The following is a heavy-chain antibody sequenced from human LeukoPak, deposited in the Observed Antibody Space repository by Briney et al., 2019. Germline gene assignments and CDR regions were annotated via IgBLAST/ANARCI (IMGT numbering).Heavy chain of an antibody. J-gene: IGHJ4*02. V-gene: IGHV3-30*04. CDR3: ARDPTDGKAPRGLVPSFDS. CDR1: GFTFITYA. CDR2: ITYDGSDK. D-gene: IGHD6-19*01. Sequence: PGGSLRLSCAASGFTFITYAMHWVRQAPGKGLEWVAVITYDGSDKFYADSVKGRFTISRDNSKNTLYLQMNNLSTEEDTGVYYCARDPTDGKAPRGLVPSFDSWGQGTLVTVSS.